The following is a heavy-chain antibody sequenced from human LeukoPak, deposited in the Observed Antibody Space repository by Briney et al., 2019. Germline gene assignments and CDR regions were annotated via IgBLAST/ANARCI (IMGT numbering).Heavy chain of an antibody. CDR1: GFTCSSYE. J-gene: IGHJ4*02. CDR2: ISSSGSIT. V-gene: IGHV3-48*03. Sequence: GGSLRLSCAASGFTCSSYEMIWVRQAPGKGLEWVSYISSSGSITYYADSVKGRFTISRDNAKNSLYLQMNSLRAEDTSVYYCARGHVPDYWGQGTLVVVSS. CDR3: ARGHVPDY.